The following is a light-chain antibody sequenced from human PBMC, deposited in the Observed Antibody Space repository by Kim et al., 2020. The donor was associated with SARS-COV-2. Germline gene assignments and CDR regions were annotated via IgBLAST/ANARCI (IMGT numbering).Light chain of an antibody. V-gene: IGLV3-21*04. J-gene: IGLJ2*01. CDR3: QVWDSSSDNVV. Sequence: SYELTQPPSVSVAPGQTARITCGGNNIRSKSVHWYQQKPGQAPLLVIYYDTDRPSGIPERFSGSNSGNTATLTISRVEAGDEADYYCQVWDSSSDNVVFGGGTQLTVL. CDR2: YDT. CDR1: NIRSKS.